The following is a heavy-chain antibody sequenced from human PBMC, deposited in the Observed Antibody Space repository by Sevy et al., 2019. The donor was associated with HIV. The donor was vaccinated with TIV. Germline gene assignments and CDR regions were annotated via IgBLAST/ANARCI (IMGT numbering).Heavy chain of an antibody. J-gene: IGHJ4*02. D-gene: IGHD1-26*01. CDR1: GFAFSSYW. CDR3: ARDGRGARDFDY. Sequence: GGSLRLSCAASGFAFSSYWMHWVRHAPGKGLVWVSRISSDGSSTSYADSVRGRFTISRDNAKNTLYLQMNSLRAEDTALYYCARDGRGARDFDYWGQGTLVTVSS. CDR2: ISSDGSST. V-gene: IGHV3-74*01.